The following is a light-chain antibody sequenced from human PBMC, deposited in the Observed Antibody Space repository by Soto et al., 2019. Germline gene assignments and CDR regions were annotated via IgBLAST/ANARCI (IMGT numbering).Light chain of an antibody. V-gene: IGLV2-14*03. J-gene: IGLJ3*02. CDR1: SSDVGGYNY. CDR3: SSYTTSGALV. CDR2: DVR. Sequence: QSALTQPASVSGSPGQSITISCTGTSSDVGGYNYVSWYQQHPDKAPKLLIFDVRSRPSGISNRFSGSKSGNTASLTISGLQAADGADYYCSSYTTSGALVFGGGTQLTVL.